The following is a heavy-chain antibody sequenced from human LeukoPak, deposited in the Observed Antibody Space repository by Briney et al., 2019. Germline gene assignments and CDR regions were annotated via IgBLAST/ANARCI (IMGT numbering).Heavy chain of an antibody. CDR3: ARVEGPDIVVVPAATDLDY. J-gene: IGHJ4*02. V-gene: IGHV1-18*01. CDR2: ISAYNGNT. D-gene: IGHD2-2*01. Sequence: EASVKVSCTASGYTFTSYGISWVRQAPGQGLEWMGWISAYNGNTNYAQKLQGRVTMTTDTSTSTAYMELRSLRSDDTAVYYCARVEGPDIVVVPAATDLDYWGQGTLVTVSS. CDR1: GYTFTSYG.